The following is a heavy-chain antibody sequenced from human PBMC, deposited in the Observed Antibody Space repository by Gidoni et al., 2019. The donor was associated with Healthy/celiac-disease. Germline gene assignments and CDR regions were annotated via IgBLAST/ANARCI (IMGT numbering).Heavy chain of an antibody. D-gene: IGHD3-10*01. Sequence: QVQLQESGPGLVKPSQTLSLTCTDSGGSISSGSYYWRWIRQPAGKGLEWIGRIYTSGSTNYNPSLKSRVTISVDTSKNQFSLKLSSVTAADTAVYYCARDLLRDYYGSGSYYIDNWFDPWGQGTLVTVSS. CDR1: GGSISSGSYY. V-gene: IGHV4-61*02. J-gene: IGHJ5*02. CDR3: ARDLLRDYYGSGSYYIDNWFDP. CDR2: IYTSGST.